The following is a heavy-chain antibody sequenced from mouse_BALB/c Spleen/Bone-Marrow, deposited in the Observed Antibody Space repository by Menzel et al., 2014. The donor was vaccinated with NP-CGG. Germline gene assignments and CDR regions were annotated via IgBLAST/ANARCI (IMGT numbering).Heavy chain of an antibody. V-gene: IGHV7-3*02. J-gene: IGHJ1*01. CDR1: GFTFTDYY. D-gene: IGHD2-4*01. Sequence: EVKLVESGGGLVQPGGSLRLSCAPSGFTFTDYYMSWVRQPPGKALEWLGFIRNKAEGYTTEYSASVKGRFTISRDNSQSILYLQMNTLRAEDSATYYCARDINYDIYWYFDVWGAGTTVTVSS. CDR2: IRNKAEGYTT. CDR3: ARDINYDIYWYFDV.